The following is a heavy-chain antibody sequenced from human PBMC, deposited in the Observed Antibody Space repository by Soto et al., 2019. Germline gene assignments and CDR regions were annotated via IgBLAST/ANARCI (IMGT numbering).Heavy chain of an antibody. D-gene: IGHD5-18*01. J-gene: IGHJ6*02. CDR1: GGSISSYY. CDR3: ARDPTRGYSYGLVYYGMDV. V-gene: IGHV4-59*01. CDR2: IYYSGST. Sequence: QVQLQESGPGLVKPSETLSLTCTVSGGSISSYYWSWIRQPPGKGLEWIGYIYYSGSTNYNPSLKSRVTISADTSKNQFSLKLSSVTAADTAVYYCARDPTRGYSYGLVYYGMDVWGQGTTVTVSS.